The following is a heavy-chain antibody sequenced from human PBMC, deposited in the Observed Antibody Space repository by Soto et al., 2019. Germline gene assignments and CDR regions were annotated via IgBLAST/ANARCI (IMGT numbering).Heavy chain of an antibody. Sequence: PSETLSLTCAVYGGSFSGYYWSWIRQPPGKGLEWIGEINHSGSTNYNPSLKSRVTISVDTSKNQFSLKLSSVTAADTAVYYCARSGKRLSQNYDFWSGYRGAYYFDYWGQGTLVTVSS. J-gene: IGHJ4*02. V-gene: IGHV4-34*01. D-gene: IGHD3-3*01. CDR2: INHSGST. CDR1: GGSFSGYY. CDR3: ARSGKRLSQNYDFWSGYRGAYYFDY.